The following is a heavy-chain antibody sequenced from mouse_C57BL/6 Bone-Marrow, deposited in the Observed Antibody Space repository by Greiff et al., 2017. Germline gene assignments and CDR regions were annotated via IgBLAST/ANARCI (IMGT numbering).Heavy chain of an antibody. J-gene: IGHJ2*01. Sequence: QVQLQQSGAELVKPGASVKISCKASGYAFSSYWMNWVKQRPGKGLEWIGQIYPGVGDTNYNGKFKGKATLTADNPTSTAYMQRSRLTSEATAVYFCLVTDLYYFDYWGQGTTLTVSS. CDR3: LVTDLYYFDY. CDR2: IYPGVGDT. CDR1: GYAFSSYW. V-gene: IGHV1-80*01. D-gene: IGHD2-2*01.